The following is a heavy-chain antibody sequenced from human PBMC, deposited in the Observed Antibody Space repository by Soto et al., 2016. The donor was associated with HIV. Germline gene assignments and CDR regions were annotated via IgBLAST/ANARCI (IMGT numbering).Heavy chain of an antibody. Sequence: QVQLQESGPGLVKPSQTLSLTCTVSGGSISSGGYYWNWIRQHPGKGLEWIGYIYHNGNTYYNPSLKSRLTISLDTSENQFFLRLTSMTAADTAVYYCARRGGVTGMYYYGMGRLGPRDHGHRLL. CDR3: ARRGGVTGMYYYGMGR. V-gene: IGHV4-31*03. D-gene: IGHD2-21*02. J-gene: IGHJ6*02. CDR2: IYHNGNT. CDR1: GGSISSGGYY.